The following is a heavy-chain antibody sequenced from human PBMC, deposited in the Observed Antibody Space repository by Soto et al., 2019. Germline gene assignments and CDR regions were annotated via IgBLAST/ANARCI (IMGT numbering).Heavy chain of an antibody. V-gene: IGHV3-30*18. CDR3: AKDRYPFSGSYSGSVDY. D-gene: IGHD3-22*01. CDR1: GFTFSSYG. Sequence: QVQLVESGGGVVQPGRSLRLSCAASGFTFSSYGMHWVRQAPGKGLEWVAVISYDGSNKYYADSVKGRFTISRDNSNNTLYLQMNSLRAEDTAVYYCAKDRYPFSGSYSGSVDYWGQGTLVTVSS. CDR2: ISYDGSNK. J-gene: IGHJ4*02.